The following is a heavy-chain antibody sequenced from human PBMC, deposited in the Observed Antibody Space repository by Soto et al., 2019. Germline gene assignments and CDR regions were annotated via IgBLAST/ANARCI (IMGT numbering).Heavy chain of an antibody. CDR1: GFTFSSYA. CDR3: AKSAFSKIVPPYYFDY. V-gene: IGHV3-23*01. Sequence: GGSLRLSCAASGFTFSSYAMSWVRQAPGKGLEWVSAISGSGGSTYYADSVKGRFTISRDNSKNTLYLQMNSLRAEDTAVYYCAKSAFSKIVPPYYFDYWGQGTLVTVSS. D-gene: IGHD2-2*01. J-gene: IGHJ4*02. CDR2: ISGSGGST.